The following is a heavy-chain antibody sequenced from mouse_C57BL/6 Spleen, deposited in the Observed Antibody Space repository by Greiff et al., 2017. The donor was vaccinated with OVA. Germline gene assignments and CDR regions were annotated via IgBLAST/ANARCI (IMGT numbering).Heavy chain of an antibody. CDR3: ARVYGSSSWFAY. Sequence: QVQLQQPGAELVKPGASVKLSCKASGYTFTSYWMHWVKQRPGRGLEWIGRIDPNRGGTKYNEKFKSKATLTVDKPSSTAYMQLSSLTSEDSAVYYCARVYGSSSWFAYWGQGTLVTVSA. J-gene: IGHJ3*01. CDR2: IDPNRGGT. CDR1: GYTFTSYW. D-gene: IGHD1-1*01. V-gene: IGHV1-72*01.